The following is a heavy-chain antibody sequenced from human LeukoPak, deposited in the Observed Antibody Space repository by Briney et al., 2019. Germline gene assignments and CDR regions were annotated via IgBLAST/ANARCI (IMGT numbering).Heavy chain of an antibody. CDR2: ISSSVSTI. Sequence: PGGSLRLACAASGFTFSSYEMNWVRQAPGKGLEWVSYISSSVSTIYYADSVKGRFTISRDNAKNSLYLQMNSLRAEDTAVYYCARGPSYYDILTAFPVGPLGMPIWGQGTMVTVSS. V-gene: IGHV3-48*03. CDR1: GFTFSSYE. D-gene: IGHD3-9*01. J-gene: IGHJ3*02. CDR3: ARGPSYYDILTAFPVGPLGMPI.